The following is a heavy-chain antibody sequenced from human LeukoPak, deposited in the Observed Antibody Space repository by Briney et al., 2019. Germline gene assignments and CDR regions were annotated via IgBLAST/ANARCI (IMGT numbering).Heavy chain of an antibody. CDR3: ARSDYCGGDCYSSLSNY. Sequence: GGSLRLSCAASGFTFRRYSMNWVRQAPGKGLEWFSSISISSSYIYYADSLKGRFTISRDNAKNSLYLQLNSLRAEDPAVYFCARSDYCGGDCYSSLSNYWGQGTLVTVSS. D-gene: IGHD2-21*02. V-gene: IGHV3-21*01. CDR1: GFTFRRYS. CDR2: ISISSSYI. J-gene: IGHJ4*02.